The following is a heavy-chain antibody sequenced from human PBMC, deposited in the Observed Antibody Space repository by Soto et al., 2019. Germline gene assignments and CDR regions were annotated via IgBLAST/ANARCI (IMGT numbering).Heavy chain of an antibody. CDR2: TYYRSKWYN. V-gene: IGHV6-1*01. D-gene: IGHD2-15*01. Sequence: SQTLSLTCAISGDSVSSNSAAWSWIRQSPSRGLEWLGRTYYRSKWYNDYAVSVKSRITINPDTSKNQFSLQLNSVTPEDTAVYYCARGRNPDIVVVVADTHDAFDIWGQGTMVTVSS. J-gene: IGHJ3*02. CDR3: ARGRNPDIVVVVADTHDAFDI. CDR1: GDSVSSNSAA.